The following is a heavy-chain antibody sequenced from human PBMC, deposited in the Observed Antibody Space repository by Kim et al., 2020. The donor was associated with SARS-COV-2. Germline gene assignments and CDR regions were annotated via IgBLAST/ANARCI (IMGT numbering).Heavy chain of an antibody. Sequence: GGSLRLTCVVSGFSVSSTYMSWVRQAPGKGLEWVSMLYSGGSEYYADSVKGRFAISRDNSRNTILLQMSDLRVDDTAIYFCARWNGATATRSPLSFHPWGQGSLVIVSA. J-gene: IGHJ5*02. V-gene: IGHV3-53*01. CDR1: GFSVSSTY. D-gene: IGHD1-26*01. CDR3: ARWNGATATRSPLSFHP. CDR2: LYSGGSE.